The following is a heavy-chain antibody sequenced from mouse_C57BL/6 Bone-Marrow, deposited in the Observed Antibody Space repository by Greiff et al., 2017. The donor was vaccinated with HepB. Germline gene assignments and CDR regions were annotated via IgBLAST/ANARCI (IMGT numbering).Heavy chain of an antibody. CDR1: GYTFTSYW. Sequence: QVQLQQPGAELVKPGASVKLSCKASGYTFTSYWMHWVKQRPGQGLEWIGMIYPNSGSTNYNEKFKSKATLTVDKSSSTAYMQLSSLTSEDSAVYYCARRSYSNSYAMDYWGQGTSVTVSS. CDR3: ARRSYSNSYAMDY. V-gene: IGHV1-64*01. D-gene: IGHD2-5*01. CDR2: IYPNSGST. J-gene: IGHJ4*01.